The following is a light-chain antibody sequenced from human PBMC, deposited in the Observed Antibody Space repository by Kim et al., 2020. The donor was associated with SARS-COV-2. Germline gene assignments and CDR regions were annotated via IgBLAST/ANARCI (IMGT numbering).Light chain of an antibody. V-gene: IGKV3-20*01. J-gene: IGKJ4*01. CDR3: QRYGSSPLT. CDR1: QSVSNNY. Sequence: EIVLTQSPVTLSLSPGERATLSCRASQSVSNNYLAWYQQKPGQAPRLLIYAASSRATGIPDRFSGSGSGTDFTLTISRLEPEDFAVYYCQRYGSSPLTFGGGTKVDIK. CDR2: AAS.